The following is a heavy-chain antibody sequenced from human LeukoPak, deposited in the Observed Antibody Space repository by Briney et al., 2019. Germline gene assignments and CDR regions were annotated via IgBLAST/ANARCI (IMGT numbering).Heavy chain of an antibody. CDR2: IYSGGST. D-gene: IGHD2-2*01. Sequence: QTGGSLRLSCAASGFTVSSNYMSWVRQAPGKGLEWVSVIYSGGSTYYADSVKGRFTISRDNSKNTLYLQMNSLGAEDTAVYYCARDRGYCSSTSCYYYYFYMDVWGKGTTVTVSS. CDR1: GFTVSSNY. CDR3: ARDRGYCSSTSCYYYYFYMDV. V-gene: IGHV3-66*02. J-gene: IGHJ6*03.